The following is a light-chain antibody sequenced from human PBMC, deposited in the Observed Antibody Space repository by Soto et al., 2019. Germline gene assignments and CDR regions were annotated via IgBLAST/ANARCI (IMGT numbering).Light chain of an antibody. Sequence: QSALTQPASVSGSPGQSITISCTGTSSDVGGYNYVSWYQQHPGKAPKLMIYEVSNRPSGVSNRFSGSKSANTAPLTISGLQAEDEADYYCSSYTSSSTVVFGGGTKLTVL. V-gene: IGLV2-14*01. J-gene: IGLJ2*01. CDR2: EVS. CDR1: SSDVGGYNY. CDR3: SSYTSSSTVV.